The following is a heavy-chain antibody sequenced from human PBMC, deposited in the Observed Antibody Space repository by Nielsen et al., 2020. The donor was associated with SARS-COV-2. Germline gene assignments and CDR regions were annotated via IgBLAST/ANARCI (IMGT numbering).Heavy chain of an antibody. Sequence: SETLSLTCAVSGGSISSNNWWSWVRQPPGKGLEWIGEIYHRGSTNYSPSLKTRVTISVDTSKNQFSLKLSSVTAADTAVYYCARGALQQVVTAIWGQGTMVTVSS. CDR1: GGSISSNNW. J-gene: IGHJ3*02. D-gene: IGHD2-21*02. V-gene: IGHV4-4*02. CDR3: ARGALQQVVTAI. CDR2: IYHRGST.